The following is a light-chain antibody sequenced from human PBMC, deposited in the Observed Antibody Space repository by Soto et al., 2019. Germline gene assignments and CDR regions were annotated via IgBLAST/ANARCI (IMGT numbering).Light chain of an antibody. J-gene: IGKJ1*01. CDR1: QSVLYSSNNKNY. V-gene: IGKV4-1*01. CDR2: WAS. Sequence: DIVMTQSPDSLAVSLGERATINCKSSQSVLYSSNNKNYLAWYQQKPGQPPKPLIYWASTRESGVPDRFSGSGSGTDFTLTISSLQAEDVAVYYCQQYYSTPGTFGQGTKVDIK. CDR3: QQYYSTPGT.